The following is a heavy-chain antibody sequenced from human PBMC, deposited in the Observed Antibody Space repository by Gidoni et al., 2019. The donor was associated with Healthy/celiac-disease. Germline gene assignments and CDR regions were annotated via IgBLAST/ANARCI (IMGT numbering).Heavy chain of an antibody. D-gene: IGHD4-17*01. CDR2: ISCNRGSI. Sequence: DVQLVESGGGLVQPGRSLRLSCAASGFTFDDYAMHWVRQAPGKCLEWVSGISCNRGSIGYADSVKGRFTISRDNAKNSLYLQMNSLRAEDTALYYCAKDKVTKKFAGMDVWGQGTTVTVSS. CDR3: AKDKVTKKFAGMDV. V-gene: IGHV3-9*01. J-gene: IGHJ6*02. CDR1: GFTFDDYA.